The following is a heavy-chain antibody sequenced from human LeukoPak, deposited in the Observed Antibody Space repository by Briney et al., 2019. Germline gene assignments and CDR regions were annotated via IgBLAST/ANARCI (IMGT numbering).Heavy chain of an antibody. V-gene: IGHV1-69*01. Sequence: SVKVSCKASGGTFSSYAISWVRQAPGQGLEWMGGIIPIFGTANYAQKFQGRVTITADESTSTAYMELSSLRSEDTAVYYCARVGYSSSSGFGDPYYYYYGMDVWGQGTTVTVSS. CDR1: GGTFSSYA. D-gene: IGHD6-13*01. CDR3: ARVGYSSSSGFGDPYYYYYGMDV. CDR2: IIPIFGTA. J-gene: IGHJ6*02.